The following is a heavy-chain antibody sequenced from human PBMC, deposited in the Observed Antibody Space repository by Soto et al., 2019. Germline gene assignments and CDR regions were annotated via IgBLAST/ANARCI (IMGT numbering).Heavy chain of an antibody. Sequence: QVPLVESGGGVVQPGRSLRLSCAASGFTFSSYGMHWVRQAPGKGLEWVAVISYDGSNKYYADSVKGRFTISRDNSKSPLYMQMNSRRAEDTAVYDCAKDQGGSYYNGLDVWGQGTTVTVSS. CDR3: AKDQGGSYYNGLDV. J-gene: IGHJ6*02. V-gene: IGHV3-30*18. CDR1: GFTFSSYG. D-gene: IGHD1-26*01. CDR2: ISYDGSNK.